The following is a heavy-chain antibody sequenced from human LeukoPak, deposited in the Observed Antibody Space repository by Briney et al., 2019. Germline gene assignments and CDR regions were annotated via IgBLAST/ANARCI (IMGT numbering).Heavy chain of an antibody. J-gene: IGHJ3*02. D-gene: IGHD6-19*01. CDR2: IYYSGST. CDR3: ARLRPVAGYDAFDI. V-gene: IGHV4-59*08. Sequence: SETLSLTCSVSGGSISSYYWSCIRQPPGKGLEWIGHIYYSGSTNYNPSLKSRVTMSVDTSKNQFSLKLTSVTAADTAVYYCARLRPVAGYDAFDIWGHGTMVTVSS. CDR1: GGSISSYY.